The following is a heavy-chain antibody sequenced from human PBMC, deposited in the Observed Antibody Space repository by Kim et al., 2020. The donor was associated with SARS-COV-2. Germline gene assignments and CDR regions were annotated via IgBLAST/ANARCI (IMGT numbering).Heavy chain of an antibody. V-gene: IGHV4-31*03. CDR1: GGSISSGGYY. J-gene: IGHJ4*02. Sequence: SETLSLTCTVSGGSISSGGYYCSWIRQHPGKGLEWIGYIYYSGSTYYNPSLKSRVTISVDTSKNQFSLKLSSVTAADTAVYYCARYYYDSSGYYPNYFDYWGQGTLVTVSS. CDR2: IYYSGST. CDR3: ARYYYDSSGYYPNYFDY. D-gene: IGHD3-22*01.